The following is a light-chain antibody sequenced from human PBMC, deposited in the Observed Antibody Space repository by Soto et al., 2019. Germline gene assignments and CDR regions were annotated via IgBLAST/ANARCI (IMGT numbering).Light chain of an antibody. CDR2: RNN. J-gene: IGLJ3*02. V-gene: IGLV1-47*01. Sequence: QSVLTQPPSASGTPGQRVTISCSGSSSNIGNNFVYWYQQFPGTAPKLLIYRNNPRPSAVPDQCSGSKSDTSASLAISGRRSADEADYYCAAWDDRLSTWLFGGGTKLTVL. CDR1: SSNIGNNF. CDR3: AAWDDRLSTWL.